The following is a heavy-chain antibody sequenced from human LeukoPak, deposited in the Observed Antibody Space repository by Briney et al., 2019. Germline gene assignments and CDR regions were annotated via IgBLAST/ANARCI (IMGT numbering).Heavy chain of an antibody. V-gene: IGHV4-38-2*02. D-gene: IGHD3-9*01. CDR2: IYHSGST. CDR3: ARELTLNYDILTGYYYFDY. Sequence: SETLSLTCTVSGYSISSGYYWGWIRQPPGQGLAWIGSIYHSGSTYYNPSLKSRVTISVDTSKNQFFLKLSSVTAADTAVYYCARELTLNYDILTGYYYFDYWGQGTLVTVSS. J-gene: IGHJ4*02. CDR1: GYSISSGYY.